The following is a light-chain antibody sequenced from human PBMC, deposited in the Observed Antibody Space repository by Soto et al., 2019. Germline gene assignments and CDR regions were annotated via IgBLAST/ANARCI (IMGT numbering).Light chain of an antibody. CDR1: QDINDY. J-gene: IGKJ4*01. Sequence: DIQMTQSPSSLSASVGDRVTITCQASQDINDYLNWYQHKPGKVPKLLIYDASNLERGVPSTFSGSGSGTDFTFTISSLQPEDFATYYCLQYRNLPLTFGGGTKVESK. CDR2: DAS. CDR3: LQYRNLPLT. V-gene: IGKV1-33*01.